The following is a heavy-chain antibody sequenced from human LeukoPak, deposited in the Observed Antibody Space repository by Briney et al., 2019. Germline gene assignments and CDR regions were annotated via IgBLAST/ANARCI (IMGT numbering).Heavy chain of an antibody. Sequence: ASVKASCKASGYTFTTYDISWVRQAPGQGLEWMGIINPSGGSTSYAQKFQGRVTMTRDTSTSTVYMELSSLRSEDTAVYYCAREARATSRGFDYWGQGTLVTVSS. CDR2: INPSGGST. D-gene: IGHD2-2*01. V-gene: IGHV1-46*01. CDR1: GYTFTTYD. J-gene: IGHJ4*02. CDR3: AREARATSRGFDY.